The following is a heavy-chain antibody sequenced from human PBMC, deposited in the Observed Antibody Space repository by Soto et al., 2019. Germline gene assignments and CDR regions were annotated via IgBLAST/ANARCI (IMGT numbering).Heavy chain of an antibody. CDR2: IYGGGST. Sequence: HPGGSLRLSCAASGVTVSSNYMSWVRQAPGKGLEWVSVIYGGGSTYYAGSVKGRFTISRDNSKNTMYLQMNSLRAEDTAVYYCARDNTMIVHWGQGTLVTVSS. J-gene: IGHJ4*02. D-gene: IGHD3-22*01. CDR1: GVTVSSNY. CDR3: ARDNTMIVH. V-gene: IGHV3-53*01.